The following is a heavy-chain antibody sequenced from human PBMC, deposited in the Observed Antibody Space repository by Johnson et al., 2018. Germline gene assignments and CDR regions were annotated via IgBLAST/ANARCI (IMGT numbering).Heavy chain of an antibody. CDR1: GFTFGDYA. CDR3: TRGGYSPAV. CDR2: ITSKTYGGTT. J-gene: IGHJ3*01. Sequence: VQLVEAGGGLIQAGRSMGLSCTASGFTFGDYAMSWFRPAPGKGLEWVGFITSKTYGGTTEYAASVKGRFTISSDDSESIAYLQMNSRKTEDTGVYYCTRGGYSPAVWGQGTMVTVSS. V-gene: IGHV3-49*03. D-gene: IGHD2-15*01.